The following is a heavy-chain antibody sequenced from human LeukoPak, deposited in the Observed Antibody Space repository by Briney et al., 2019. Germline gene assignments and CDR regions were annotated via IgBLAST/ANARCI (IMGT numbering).Heavy chain of an antibody. CDR2: IYYSGGT. V-gene: IGHV4-4*02. Sequence: SETLSLTCAVSGGSISSSNWWSWVRQPPGKGLEWIGYIYYSGGTNYNPSLKSRVTISVDTSKNQFSLNLHSVTAADTAVYYCARGSGWYYYWGQGALVTVSS. J-gene: IGHJ4*02. D-gene: IGHD6-19*01. CDR1: GGSISSSNW. CDR3: ARGSGWYYY.